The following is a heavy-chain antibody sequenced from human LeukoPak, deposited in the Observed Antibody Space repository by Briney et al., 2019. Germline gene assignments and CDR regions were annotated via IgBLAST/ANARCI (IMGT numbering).Heavy chain of an antibody. D-gene: IGHD2-15*01. V-gene: IGHV3-7*05. Sequence: GGSLRLSCAASGFTFSDYWMSWVRQAPGKGLEWVANIKHDGSEKYYVDSVKGRFTISRDNAKNSLYLQMNTLRAEDTAVYYCARVRGGGGHDYWGQGTMVTVSS. CDR2: IKHDGSEK. CDR1: GFTFSDYW. CDR3: ARVRGGGGHDY. J-gene: IGHJ4*02.